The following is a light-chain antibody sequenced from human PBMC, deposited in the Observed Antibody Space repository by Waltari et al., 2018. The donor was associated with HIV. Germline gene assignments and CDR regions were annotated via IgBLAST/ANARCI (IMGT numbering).Light chain of an antibody. CDR3: QQYNLYSWT. J-gene: IGKJ1*01. Sequence: DIEMTQSPSTLSASVGDRVTITCRASQSISGWLAWYQQKPGKAPKLLIYKASSLESGVPSRFSGNGFGTEFTLTISSLQPDDFATYYCQQYNLYSWTFGQGTNVESK. V-gene: IGKV1-5*03. CDR2: KAS. CDR1: QSISGW.